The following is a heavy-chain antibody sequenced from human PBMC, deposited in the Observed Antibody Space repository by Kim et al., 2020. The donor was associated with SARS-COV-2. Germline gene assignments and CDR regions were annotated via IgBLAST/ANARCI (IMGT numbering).Heavy chain of an antibody. Sequence: GGSLRLSCAASGFTFSSYGMHWVRQAPGKGLEWVAVISYDGSNKYYADSVNGRFTISRDNSKNTLYLQMNSLRAEDTAVYYCAKFLYYDRRDAFDIWGQGTMVTVSS. CDR2: ISYDGSNK. CDR1: GFTFSSYG. D-gene: IGHD3-3*01. J-gene: IGHJ3*02. V-gene: IGHV3-30*18. CDR3: AKFLYYDRRDAFDI.